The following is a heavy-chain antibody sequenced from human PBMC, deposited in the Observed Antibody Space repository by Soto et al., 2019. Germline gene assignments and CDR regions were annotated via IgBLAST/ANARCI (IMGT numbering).Heavy chain of an antibody. D-gene: IGHD3-10*01. V-gene: IGHV4-34*01. Sequence: LSLTCAVYGGSFSGYYWSWIRQPPGKGLEWIGEINHSGSTNYNPSLKSRVTISVDTSKNQFSLKLSSVTAADTAVYYCARGWAHYYGSGSYSYWGQGTLVTVSS. CDR2: INHSGST. CDR1: GGSFSGYY. J-gene: IGHJ4*02. CDR3: ARGWAHYYGSGSYSY.